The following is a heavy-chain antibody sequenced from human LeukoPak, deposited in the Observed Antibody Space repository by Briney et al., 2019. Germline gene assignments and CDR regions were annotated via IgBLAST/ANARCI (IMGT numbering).Heavy chain of an antibody. V-gene: IGHV4-34*09. Sequence: SETLSLTCAVYGGSFSGYYWSWIRQHPGKGLEWIGYIYYSGSTYYSPSLKSRVIISVDTSKKQFSLKLSSLTAADTAVYYCARAPPTIAVAGSAFDIWGQGTVVTVSS. CDR2: IYYSGST. CDR3: ARAPPTIAVAGSAFDI. CDR1: GGSFSGYY. J-gene: IGHJ3*02. D-gene: IGHD6-19*01.